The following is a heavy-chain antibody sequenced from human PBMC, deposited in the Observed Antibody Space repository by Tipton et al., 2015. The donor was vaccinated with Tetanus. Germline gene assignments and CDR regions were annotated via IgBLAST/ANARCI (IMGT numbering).Heavy chain of an antibody. CDR2: IYQTGTT. J-gene: IGHJ4*02. D-gene: IGHD2/OR15-2a*01. V-gene: IGHV4-30-4*08. CDR1: GGSISSGGYY. CDR3: ARAAGFLGLTHDF. Sequence: TLSLTCTVSGGSISSGGYYWSWIRQHPGKDLEWIGYIYQTGTTYYNPSLKGRVTISMDRSNTQFSLRLDSLTAADTAVYYCARAAGFLGLTHDFWGQGTLVTASS.